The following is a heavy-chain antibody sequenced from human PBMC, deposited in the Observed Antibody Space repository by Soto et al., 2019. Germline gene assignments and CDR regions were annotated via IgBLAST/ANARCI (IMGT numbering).Heavy chain of an antibody. CDR3: ARDKDGYNYYYYYGMDV. CDR1: GYTFTSYY. Sequence: ASVKVSCKASGYTFTSYYMHWVRQAPGQGLEWMGIINPSGGSTSYAQKFQGRVTMTRDTSTSTVYMELSSLRSEDTAVYYCARDKDGYNYYYYYGMDVWGQGTTVTVSS. D-gene: IGHD5-12*01. J-gene: IGHJ6*02. V-gene: IGHV1-46*01. CDR2: INPSGGST.